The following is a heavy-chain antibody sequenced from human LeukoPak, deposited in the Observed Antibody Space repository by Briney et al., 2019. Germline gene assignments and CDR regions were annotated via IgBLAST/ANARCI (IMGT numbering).Heavy chain of an antibody. CDR2: FDPEDGET. V-gene: IGHV1-24*01. CDR3: ATDSYGIVGAARYYYYGMDV. D-gene: IGHD1-26*01. CDR1: GYTLTELS. Sequence: ASVKVSCKVSGYTLTELSMHWVRPAPGKGLEWMGGFDPEDGETIYAQKFQGRVTMTEDTSTDTAYMEQSSLRSEDTAVYYCATDSYGIVGAARYYYYGMDVWGQGTTVTVSS. J-gene: IGHJ6*02.